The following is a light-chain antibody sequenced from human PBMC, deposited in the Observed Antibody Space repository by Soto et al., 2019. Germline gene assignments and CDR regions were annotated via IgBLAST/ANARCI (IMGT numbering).Light chain of an antibody. Sequence: QSVLTQPPSVSEAPRQRVTISCSGSSSNIGNNAVNWYQQLPGKAPKLLIYYDDLLPSGVSDRFSGSKSGTSASLAISGLQSEDEADYYCAAWADGLKGLVFGGGTKLTVL. CDR2: YDD. J-gene: IGLJ2*01. CDR1: SSNIGNNA. V-gene: IGLV1-36*01. CDR3: AAWADGLKGLV.